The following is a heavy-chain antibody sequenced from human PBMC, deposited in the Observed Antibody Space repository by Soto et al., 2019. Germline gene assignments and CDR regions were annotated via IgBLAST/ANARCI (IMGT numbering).Heavy chain of an antibody. J-gene: IGHJ6*02. CDR2: ISSNGGST. Sequence: EVQLVESGGGLVQPGGSLRLSCAASGFTFSSYAMHWVRQAPGKGLEYVSAISSNGGSTYYANSVKGRFTISRDNSKNTLYLQMGSLRAEDMAVYYCARGVVVVAATYDMDVWGQGTTVTVSS. V-gene: IGHV3-64*01. CDR1: GFTFSSYA. CDR3: ARGVVVVAATYDMDV. D-gene: IGHD2-15*01.